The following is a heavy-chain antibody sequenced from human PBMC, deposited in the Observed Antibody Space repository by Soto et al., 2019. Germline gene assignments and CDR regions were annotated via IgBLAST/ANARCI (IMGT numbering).Heavy chain of an antibody. Sequence: ASVKVSCKASGYSFTTYFMHWMRQAPGQRLEWMAWINPGNGDTKYSQNLQGRVTITMDTSANTVYMEVSSLTSEDTAVYYCARGPSSGSFDYWGQGTLVTFSS. CDR1: GYSFTTYF. CDR2: INPGNGDT. D-gene: IGHD6-25*01. CDR3: ARGPSSGSFDY. J-gene: IGHJ4*02. V-gene: IGHV1-3*01.